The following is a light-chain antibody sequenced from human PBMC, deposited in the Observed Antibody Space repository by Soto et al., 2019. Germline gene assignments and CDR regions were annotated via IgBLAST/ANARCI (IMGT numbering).Light chain of an antibody. CDR3: CSYAGRYTYV. J-gene: IGLJ1*01. Sequence: QSALTQPASVSGSPGQSITISCTGTSSDVGGYNYVSWYQQHPGKAPKLMIYEVSNRPSGVSNRFSGSKSGNTASLTISGLQSEDEADYYCCSYAGRYTYVFGTGTKVTVL. V-gene: IGLV2-14*01. CDR2: EVS. CDR1: SSDVGGYNY.